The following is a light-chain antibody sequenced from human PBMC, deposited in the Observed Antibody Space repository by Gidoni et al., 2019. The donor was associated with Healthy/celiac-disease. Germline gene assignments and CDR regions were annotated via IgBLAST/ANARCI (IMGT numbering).Light chain of an antibody. V-gene: IGLV1-51*01. CDR1: SSNIGNNY. CDR2: DNN. Sequence: QSVLTQPPSVSAAPAQKVTISCSGSSSNIGNNYVSWYQQLPGTAPKLLIYDNNKRPSGIPDRCSGSKSGTSATLGITGLQTGDEADYYCGTWDSSLSDVVFGGGTKLTVL. J-gene: IGLJ2*01. CDR3: GTWDSSLSDVV.